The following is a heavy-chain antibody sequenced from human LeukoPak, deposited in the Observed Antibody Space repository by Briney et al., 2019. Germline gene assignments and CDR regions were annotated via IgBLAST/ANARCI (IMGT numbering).Heavy chain of an antibody. V-gene: IGHV4-59*01. CDR2: IYYSGST. Sequence: SETLSLTCTVSGGSINGYYWSWIRQPPGKALEWIGYIYYSGSTNYNPSLKSRVSMSVDTSKSQFSLKLSSVTAADTAVYYCARAWYTGISYAFNIWGQGTLVTVSS. CDR1: GGSINGYY. J-gene: IGHJ3*02. D-gene: IGHD1-26*01. CDR3: ARAWYTGISYAFNI.